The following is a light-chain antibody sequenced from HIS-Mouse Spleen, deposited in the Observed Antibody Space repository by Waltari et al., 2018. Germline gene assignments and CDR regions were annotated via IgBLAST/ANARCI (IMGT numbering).Light chain of an antibody. CDR2: EDS. V-gene: IGLV3-10*01. CDR3: YSTDSSGNHRV. J-gene: IGLJ2*01. Sequence: SYELTQPPSVSVSPGQTARITCSGYALPKKYAYWYQQKSGQAPVLVIYEDSKRPPGIPERFSGSSSGTMATLTISGAQVEDEAEYYCYSTDSSGNHRVFGGGTKLTVL. CDR1: ALPKKY.